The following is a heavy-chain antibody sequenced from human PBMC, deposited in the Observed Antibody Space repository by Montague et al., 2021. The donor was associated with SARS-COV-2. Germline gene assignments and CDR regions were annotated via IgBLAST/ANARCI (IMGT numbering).Heavy chain of an antibody. CDR2: INHSGST. CDR1: GGSFSGNY. V-gene: IGHV4-34*01. J-gene: IGHJ6*02. CDR3: ARKGLHSSSWYYYYYGMDV. D-gene: IGHD6-13*01. Sequence: SETLSLTCAVYGGSFSGNYWNWIRQPPGKGLEWIGEINHSGSTNYNPSLKSRVTISVDTSKNQFSLKLSSVTAADTAVYYCARKGLHSSSWYYYYYGMDVWGQGTTVTVSS.